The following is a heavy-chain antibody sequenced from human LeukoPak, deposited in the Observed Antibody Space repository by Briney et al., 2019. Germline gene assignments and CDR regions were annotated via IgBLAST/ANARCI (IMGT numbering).Heavy chain of an antibody. Sequence: GGSLRLSCAASGFTFSTYWMHWVRQAPGKGLVWVSAISGSGGSTYYADSVKGRFTISRDNSKNTLYLQMNSLRAEDTALYYCAKDPMRVAARHYFDYWGQGTLVTVS. J-gene: IGHJ4*02. V-gene: IGHV3-23*01. D-gene: IGHD2-15*01. CDR1: GFTFSTYW. CDR2: ISGSGGST. CDR3: AKDPMRVAARHYFDY.